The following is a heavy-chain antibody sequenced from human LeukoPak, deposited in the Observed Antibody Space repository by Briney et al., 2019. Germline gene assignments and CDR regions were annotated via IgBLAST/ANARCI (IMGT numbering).Heavy chain of an antibody. CDR1: GFTFSSYW. V-gene: IGHV3-74*01. J-gene: IGHJ4*02. CDR2: INSDGSST. CDR3: ARDRPKYCSGGSCYEYYFDY. D-gene: IGHD2-15*01. Sequence: GGSLRLSCAASGFTFSSYWMHWVRQAPGKGLVWVSRINSDGSSTSYADSVKGRFTISIDNAKNTLYLQMNSLRAEDTAVYYCARDRPKYCSGGSCYEYYFDYWGQGTLVTVSS.